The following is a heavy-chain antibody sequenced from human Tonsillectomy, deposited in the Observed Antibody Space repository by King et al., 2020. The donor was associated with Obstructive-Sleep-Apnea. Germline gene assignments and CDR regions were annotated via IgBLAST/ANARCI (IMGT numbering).Heavy chain of an antibody. Sequence: VQLVESGGGLVQPGGSLRLSCAASGFTFSSHGMHWVRQAPGKGLVWVSRIGSDGSSTTHADSVKGRLTISRDNAKNTLCLQVNSLRAEDTAVYYCARGPGADYFDYWGQGTLVTVSS. CDR2: IGSDGSST. D-gene: IGHD3-10*01. CDR3: ARGPGADYFDY. J-gene: IGHJ4*02. V-gene: IGHV3-74*01. CDR1: GFTFSSHG.